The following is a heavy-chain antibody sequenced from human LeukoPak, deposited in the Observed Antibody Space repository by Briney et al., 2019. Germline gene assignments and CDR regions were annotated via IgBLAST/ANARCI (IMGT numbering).Heavy chain of an antibody. J-gene: IGHJ1*01. D-gene: IGHD6-19*01. CDR1: GFSLSTSGVG. CDR2: IYWDDDK. CDR3: ARAYSSGWYGSPYSYSQH. V-gene: IGHV2-5*02. Sequence: VSGPTLVKPTQTLTLTCTFSGFSLSTSGVGVGWIRQPPGKALEWLALIYWDDDKRYSPSLKSRLTITKDTSKNQVVLTMTNMDPLGTSTYYCARAYSSGWYGSPYSYSQHWGQGTLVTVSS.